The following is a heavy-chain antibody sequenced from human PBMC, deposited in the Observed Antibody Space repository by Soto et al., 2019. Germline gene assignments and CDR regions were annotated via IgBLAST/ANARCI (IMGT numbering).Heavy chain of an antibody. D-gene: IGHD6-13*01. V-gene: IGHV1-69*13. CDR2: IIPIFGTA. CDR1: GGTFSSYA. CDR3: ASPPEKASSWYFY. J-gene: IGHJ4*02. Sequence: ASVKVSCKASGGTFSSYAISWVRQAPGQGLEWMGGIIPIFGTANYAQKFQGRVTITADESTSTAYMELSSLRSEDTAVYYCASPPEKASSWYFYWGQGTLVTVSS.